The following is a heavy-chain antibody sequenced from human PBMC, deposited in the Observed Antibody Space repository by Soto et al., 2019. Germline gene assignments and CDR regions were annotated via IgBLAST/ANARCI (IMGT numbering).Heavy chain of an antibody. CDR1: GYTFTSYG. V-gene: IGHV1-3*01. CDR3: VRRHVSATGIDWFDP. J-gene: IGHJ5*02. CDR2: INAANGDT. Sequence: XSVKVSCKASGYTFTSYGIHWVRQAPGQRLEWMGWINAANGDTKYSPKFQGRVTITRDTPASTAYMELSSLRSEDTAVYYCVRRHVSATGIDWFDPWDQGTLVTVSS. D-gene: IGHD6-13*01.